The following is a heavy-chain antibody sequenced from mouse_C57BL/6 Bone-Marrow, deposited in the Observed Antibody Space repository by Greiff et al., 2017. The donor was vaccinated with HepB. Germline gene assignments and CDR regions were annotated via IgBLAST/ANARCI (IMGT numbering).Heavy chain of an antibody. J-gene: IGHJ1*03. V-gene: IGHV1-52*01. CDR1: GYTFTSYW. CDR2: IDPSDSET. CDR3: ARLCNYGYFDV. Sequence: QVQLQQPGAELVRPGSSVKLSCKASGYTFTSYWMHWVKQRPIQGLEWIGNIDPSDSETHYNQKFKDKATLTVDKSSSTAYMQLSSLTSEDSAVYYCARLCNYGYFDVWGTGTTVTVSS.